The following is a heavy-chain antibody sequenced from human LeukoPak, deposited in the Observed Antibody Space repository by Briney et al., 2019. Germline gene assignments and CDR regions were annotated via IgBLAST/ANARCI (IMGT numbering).Heavy chain of an antibody. D-gene: IGHD2-2*02. CDR3: ARLSNTPGTYFDY. J-gene: IGHJ4*02. Sequence: GESLKISCKGSGYSFTNYWIGWVRQMPGKGLEWMGIIYPGDSDTRYSPSFQGQVTISADKSISTAYLQWSSLKASDTAMCYCARLSNTPGTYFDYWGQGTLVTVSS. CDR1: GYSFTNYW. CDR2: IYPGDSDT. V-gene: IGHV5-51*01.